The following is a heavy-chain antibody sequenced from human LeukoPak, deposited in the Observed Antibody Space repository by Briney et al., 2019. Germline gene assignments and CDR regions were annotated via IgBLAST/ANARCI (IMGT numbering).Heavy chain of an antibody. CDR3: AKNNYYYYMDV. J-gene: IGHJ6*03. D-gene: IGHD2/OR15-2a*01. CDR2: ISGSGGST. CDR1: GFTFNSYG. Sequence: GGSLRLSCAASGFTFNSYGMHWVRQAPGKGLEWVSAISGSGGSTYYADSVKGRFTISRDNSKNTLYLQMNSLRAEDTAVYYCAKNNYYYYMDVWGKGTTVTVSS. V-gene: IGHV3-23*01.